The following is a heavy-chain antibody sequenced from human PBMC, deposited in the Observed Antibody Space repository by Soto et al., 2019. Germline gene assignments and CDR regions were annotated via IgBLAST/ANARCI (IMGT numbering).Heavy chain of an antibody. D-gene: IGHD6-6*01. CDR3: AKRPDAFDV. Sequence: EVQLLESGGGLVQPGGSLRLSCAASGFSISSYAMTWVRQAPGKGLEWVSMILGSAGSTYYADSVKGQFTISRDNSRNTLYLQMNSLRVEDTAVYYCAKRPDAFDVWGQGTMVTVSS. CDR2: ILGSAGST. J-gene: IGHJ3*01. V-gene: IGHV3-23*01. CDR1: GFSISSYA.